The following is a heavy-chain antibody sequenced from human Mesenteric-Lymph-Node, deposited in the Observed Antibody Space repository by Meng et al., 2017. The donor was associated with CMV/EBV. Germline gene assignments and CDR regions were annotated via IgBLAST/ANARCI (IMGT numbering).Heavy chain of an antibody. CDR2: IYYSGST. CDR3: ARGSVTTTAWFDP. D-gene: IGHD4-11*01. J-gene: IGHJ5*02. CDR1: GGSISSGGYY. V-gene: IGHV4-31*02. Sequence: VSGGSISSGGYYWIWIRQHPGKGLEWIGYIYYSGSTYYNPSLKSRVTISLDTSKNQFSLKLSSVTAADTAVYYCARGSVTTTAWFDPWGQGTLVTVSS.